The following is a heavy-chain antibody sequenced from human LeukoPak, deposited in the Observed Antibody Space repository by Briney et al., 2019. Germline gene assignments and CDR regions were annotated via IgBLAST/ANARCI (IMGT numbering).Heavy chain of an antibody. D-gene: IGHD4-23*01. CDR2: ISPNSGGT. CDR3: ARNYGGTSKYFDY. CDR1: GYSFNEYY. V-gene: IGHV1-2*02. Sequence: GASVKVSCKASGYSFNEYYIHWVRQAPGQGLEWMGWISPNSGGTNYAQNFQGRVTMTRDTSITTAYMELSGLTSDDTALYYRARNYGGTSKYFDYWGQGTLVTVSS. J-gene: IGHJ4*02.